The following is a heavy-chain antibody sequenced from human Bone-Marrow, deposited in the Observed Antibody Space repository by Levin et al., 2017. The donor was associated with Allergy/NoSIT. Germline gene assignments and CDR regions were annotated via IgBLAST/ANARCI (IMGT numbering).Heavy chain of an antibody. J-gene: IGHJ3*02. CDR1: GYTFTSYY. CDR2: INPSGGST. Sequence: GESLKISCKASGYTFTSYYMHWVRQAPGQGLEWMGIINPSGGSTSYAQKFQGRVTMTRDTSTSTVYMELSSLRSEDTAVYYCARDGPLYCSGGSCWSGDAFDIWGQGTMVTVSS. CDR3: ARDGPLYCSGGSCWSGDAFDI. D-gene: IGHD2-15*01. V-gene: IGHV1-46*01.